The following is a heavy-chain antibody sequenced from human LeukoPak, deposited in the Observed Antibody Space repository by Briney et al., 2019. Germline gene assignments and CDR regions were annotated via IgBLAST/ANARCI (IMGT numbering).Heavy chain of an antibody. J-gene: IGHJ4*02. Sequence: GWSLRLSCAASGFTFSSYSMNWVRQAPGKGLEWVSSISSSSSYIYYADSVKGRFTISRDKAKNSLYLQMNSLRAEDTAIYYCAREGMVATFDYWGQGTLVTVSS. D-gene: IGHD5-12*01. CDR3: AREGMVATFDY. CDR1: GFTFSSYS. CDR2: ISSSSSYI. V-gene: IGHV3-21*01.